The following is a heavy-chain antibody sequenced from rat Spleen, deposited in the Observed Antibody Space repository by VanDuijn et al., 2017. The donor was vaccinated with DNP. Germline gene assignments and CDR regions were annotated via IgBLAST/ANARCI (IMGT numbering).Heavy chain of an antibody. D-gene: IGHD4-3*01. CDR1: GFTFSDYY. J-gene: IGHJ2*01. V-gene: IGHV5-22*01. Sequence: EVQLVESGGGLVQPGRSLKLSCAASGFTFSDYYMAWVRQAPTKGLDWVAYIRFDGGSMHVGDFVKGGFTIFRDNAKSTLYLQINSMRSEDMATYSRARWYTSGYYFDYWGQVVMVTASS. CDR2: IRFDGGSM. CDR3: ARWYTSGYYFDY.